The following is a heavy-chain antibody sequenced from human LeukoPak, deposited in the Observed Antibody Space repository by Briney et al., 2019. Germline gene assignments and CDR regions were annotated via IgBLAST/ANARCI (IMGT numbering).Heavy chain of an antibody. CDR3: ARAPNYGDYGGQ. Sequence: GVSLRLSCAASGFTVSNNYMSWVRQAPGKGLEWVSLIYGGGTTYYADSVKGRFTISSDSSKNTLYLQMNSLRAQDTAVYYCARAPNYGDYGGQWGRGTLVTVSS. V-gene: IGHV3-53*01. J-gene: IGHJ4*02. CDR2: IYGGGTT. D-gene: IGHD4-17*01. CDR1: GFTVSNNY.